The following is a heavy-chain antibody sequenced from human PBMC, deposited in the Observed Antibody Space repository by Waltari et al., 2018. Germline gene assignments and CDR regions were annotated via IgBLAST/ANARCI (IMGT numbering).Heavy chain of an antibody. D-gene: IGHD2-8*01. Sequence: QEQLQESGPGVVRPSETLSLTCLVSGDPISNYYWSWLRQPPGKGLEWIGYMYYSGDIHYNPSLKSRVSISFNTSKKQFSLMLTSVTAADTAVYYCSIQLRTWYFDLWGRGTLVTVSS. V-gene: IGHV4-59*08. CDR2: MYYSGDI. CDR3: SIQLRTWYFDL. CDR1: GDPISNYY. J-gene: IGHJ2*01.